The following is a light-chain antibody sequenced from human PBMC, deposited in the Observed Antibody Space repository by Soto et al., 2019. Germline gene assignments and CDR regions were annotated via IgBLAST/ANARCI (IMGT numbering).Light chain of an antibody. CDR2: RNI. CDR1: SSNIGSNY. Sequence: QSVLTQPPSASGTPGQRVTISCSGSSSNIGSNYVYWYQQLPGTVPQLLIYRNIERPSGVPDRFSGSKSGTSASLASSGLRSEDEADYYCAAWDDSLSGVVFGGGTQLNVL. V-gene: IGLV1-47*01. CDR3: AAWDDSLSGVV. J-gene: IGLJ2*01.